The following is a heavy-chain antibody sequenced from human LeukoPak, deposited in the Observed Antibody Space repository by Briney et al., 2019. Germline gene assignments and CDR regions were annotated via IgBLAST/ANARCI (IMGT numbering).Heavy chain of an antibody. CDR3: SREGAAAGTYAYYYGMDV. Sequence: PGGSLRLSCAASGFTFSSYDMHWVRQATGKGLEWVAVISYDGSNRYYADSVKGRFTISRDNSKNTLYLQMNSLRAEDTAVYYCSREGAAAGTYAYYYGMDVWGKGTTVTVSS. V-gene: IGHV3-30*03. D-gene: IGHD6-13*01. CDR1: GFTFSSYD. J-gene: IGHJ6*04. CDR2: ISYDGSNR.